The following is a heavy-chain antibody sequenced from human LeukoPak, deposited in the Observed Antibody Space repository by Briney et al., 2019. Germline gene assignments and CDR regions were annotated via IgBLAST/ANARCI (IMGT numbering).Heavy chain of an antibody. CDR2: IKQDGSEK. CDR1: GFTFSSYW. V-gene: IGHV3-7*01. D-gene: IGHD4-17*01. J-gene: IGHJ4*02. CDR3: AGSYGDGTVDY. Sequence: GGSLRLSCAASGFTFSSYWMSWVRQAPGKGLEWVANIKQDGSEKYYVDSVKGRFTISRDNAKNSLYLQMNSLRAEDTAVYYCAGSYGDGTVDYWGQGTLVTVSS.